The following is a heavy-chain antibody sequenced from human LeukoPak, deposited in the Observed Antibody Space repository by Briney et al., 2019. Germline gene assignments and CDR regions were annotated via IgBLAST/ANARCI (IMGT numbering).Heavy chain of an antibody. CDR2: IIPILGIA. Sequence: SVKVSCKASGGTFSSYAISWVRQAPGQGLECMGRIIPILGIANYAQKFQGRVTITADKSTSTAYMELSSLRSEDTAVYYCARDQSSMIADYWGQGTLVTVSS. CDR3: ARDQSSMIADY. J-gene: IGHJ4*02. D-gene: IGHD3-22*01. CDR1: GGTFSSYA. V-gene: IGHV1-69*04.